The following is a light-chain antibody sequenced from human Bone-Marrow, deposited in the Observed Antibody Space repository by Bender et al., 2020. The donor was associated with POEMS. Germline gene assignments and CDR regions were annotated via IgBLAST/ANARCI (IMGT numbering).Light chain of an antibody. Sequence: QSALTQPASVSGSPGQSITLSCIGTSSDVGTYNYVSWYQQHPGKAPKLMIYHVTSRPSGISNRFSGSKSGNTASLTISGLQAEDEADFYCCSYADNSVWVFGGGTKLTVL. CDR3: CSYADNSVWV. CDR2: HVT. J-gene: IGLJ3*02. CDR1: SSDVGTYNY. V-gene: IGLV2-14*03.